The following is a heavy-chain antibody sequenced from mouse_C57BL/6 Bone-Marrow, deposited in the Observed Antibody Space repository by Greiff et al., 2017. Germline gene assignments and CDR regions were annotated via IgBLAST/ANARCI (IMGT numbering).Heavy chain of an antibody. D-gene: IGHD2-3*01. CDR3: AGYSYD. CDR1: GYAFSSSW. Sequence: VQLQQSGPELVKPGASVKISCKASGYAFSSSWLNWVKQRPGKGLEWIGRIYPGDGDTNYNGKFKGKATLTADKSSSTAYMQLSSLTSEDSAVYFCAGYSYDWGQGTTLTVSS. CDR2: IYPGDGDT. V-gene: IGHV1-82*01. J-gene: IGHJ2*01.